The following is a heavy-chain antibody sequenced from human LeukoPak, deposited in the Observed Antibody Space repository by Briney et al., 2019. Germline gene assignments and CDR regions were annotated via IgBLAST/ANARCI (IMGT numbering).Heavy chain of an antibody. CDR2: IYYSGST. Sequence: PSETLSLTCSVSGGSISSSSYYWGWIRQPPGKGLEWIGYIYYSGSTNYNPSLKSRVTISVDTSKNQFSLRLSSVTAADTAVYYCARRQGYPPYFDYWGQGTLVTVSS. D-gene: IGHD5-12*01. CDR1: GGSISSSSYY. J-gene: IGHJ4*02. V-gene: IGHV4-61*05. CDR3: ARRQGYPPYFDY.